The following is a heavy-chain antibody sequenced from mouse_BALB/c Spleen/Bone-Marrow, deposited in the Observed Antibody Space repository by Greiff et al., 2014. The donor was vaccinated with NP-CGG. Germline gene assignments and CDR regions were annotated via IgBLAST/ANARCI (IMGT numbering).Heavy chain of an antibody. J-gene: IGHJ1*01. V-gene: IGHV14-3*02. CDR2: IDTANGNT. Sequence: VTLKESGAELVKPGASVNLSCSASGFNIEDTFMHWVKRRPEQGLEWIGRIDTANGNTKFDPKFQGKATITADTSSNTAYLQLSSLTSEDTAIYYCARRPSHRYGWYFDVWGAGTTVTVSS. CDR1: GFNIEDTF. D-gene: IGHD2-14*01. CDR3: ARRPSHRYGWYFDV.